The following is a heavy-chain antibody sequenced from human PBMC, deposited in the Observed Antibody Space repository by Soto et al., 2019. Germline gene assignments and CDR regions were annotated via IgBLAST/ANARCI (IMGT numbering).Heavy chain of an antibody. J-gene: IGHJ6*02. CDR1: GGSISSGGYY. V-gene: IGHV4-31*03. CDR3: ARDSGPGYYYYGMDV. Sequence: QVQLQETGPGLVKPSQTLSLTCTVSGGSISSGGYYWSWIRQHPGKGLEWIGYIYYSGSTYYNPSLKRRVTISVDTSKKQFSLKLSSVTAADTAVYYCARDSGPGYYYYGMDVWGQGTTVTVSS. CDR2: IYYSGST.